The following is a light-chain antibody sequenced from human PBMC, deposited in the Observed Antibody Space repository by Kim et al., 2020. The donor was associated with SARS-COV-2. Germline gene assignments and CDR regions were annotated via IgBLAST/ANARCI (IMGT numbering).Light chain of an antibody. J-gene: IGLJ1*01. CDR2: DLT. CDR3: ASYTSTSTFV. V-gene: IGLV2-14*03. CDR1: SSDVGSYDY. Sequence: GQSITISGTGTSSDVGSYDYISWYQLHPGKVPKLLIYDLTKRSSGISDRFSVSKSGNVASLTISGLQAEDEADYYCASYTSTSTFVFGTGTKVTVL.